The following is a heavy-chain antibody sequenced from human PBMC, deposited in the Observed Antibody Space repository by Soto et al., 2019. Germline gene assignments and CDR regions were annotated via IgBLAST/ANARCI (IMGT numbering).Heavy chain of an antibody. V-gene: IGHV4-39*07. CDR1: GGSISSSSYY. D-gene: IGHD2-21*02. Sequence: SETLSLTCTVSGGSISSSSYYWGWIRQPPGKGLEWIGSIYYSGSTYYNPSLKSRVTISVDTSKNQFSLKLNSVTAADTAVYYCARDLWGYCGADCYPLDVWGQGTKVTVS. CDR3: ARDLWGYCGADCYPLDV. CDR2: IYYSGST. J-gene: IGHJ6*02.